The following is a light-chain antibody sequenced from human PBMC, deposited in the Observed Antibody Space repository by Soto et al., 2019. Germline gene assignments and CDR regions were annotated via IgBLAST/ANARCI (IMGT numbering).Light chain of an antibody. CDR3: AAWDDSLTGVV. CDR2: SDN. V-gene: IGLV1-44*01. J-gene: IGLJ2*01. Sequence: QSVLTQPPSGSGTPGQRVTISCSGSSSNIGSNSVNWYQQLPKTAPKLLIYSDNQRPSGVPDRFSGSKSGTSASLAINGLQSEDEADYYCAAWDDSLTGVVFGGGTKLTVL. CDR1: SSNIGSNS.